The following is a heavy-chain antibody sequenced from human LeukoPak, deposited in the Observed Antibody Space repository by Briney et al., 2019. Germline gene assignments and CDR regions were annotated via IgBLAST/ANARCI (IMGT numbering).Heavy chain of an antibody. CDR2: ISSRSSTI. CDR3: ARGSIVATFDY. CDR1: TLTFSDYN. D-gene: IGHD5-12*01. V-gene: IGHV3-48*01. Sequence: GGSLRLSCAASTLTFSDYNMNWVRQAPGKGQEWVSYISSRSSTIYFADSVKGRFTISRDNAKNSLYLQMNSLRAEDTAVYYCARGSIVATFDYWGQGTLVTVSS. J-gene: IGHJ4*02.